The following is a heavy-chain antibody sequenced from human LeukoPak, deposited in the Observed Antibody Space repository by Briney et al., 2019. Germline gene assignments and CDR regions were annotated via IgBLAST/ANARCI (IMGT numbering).Heavy chain of an antibody. J-gene: IGHJ4*02. CDR3: ASQGLRDSSARRTLDY. CDR1: GFSFSSYT. Sequence: GRSLRLSCAASGFSFSSYTMHWVRQAPGKGLEWVAVIWYDGSKKYYADSVKGRFTISRDNSRNTLFLQMNSLRAEDTAVYYCASQGLRDSSARRTLDYWGQGTLVTVSS. CDR2: IWYDGSKK. V-gene: IGHV3-33*01. D-gene: IGHD3-22*01.